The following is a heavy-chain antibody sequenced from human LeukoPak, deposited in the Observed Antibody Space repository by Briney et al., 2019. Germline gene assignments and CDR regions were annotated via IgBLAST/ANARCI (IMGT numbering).Heavy chain of an antibody. CDR3: AKDPVLGYSSGWYGDY. Sequence: PGGSLRLSCAASGFTFDDYAMHWVRQAPGKGLEWVSGISWNSGSIGYADSVKGRFTIPRDNAKNSLYLQMNSLRAEDTAVYYCAKDPVLGYSSGWYGDYWGQGTLVTVSS. J-gene: IGHJ4*02. D-gene: IGHD6-19*01. V-gene: IGHV3-9*01. CDR2: ISWNSGSI. CDR1: GFTFDDYA.